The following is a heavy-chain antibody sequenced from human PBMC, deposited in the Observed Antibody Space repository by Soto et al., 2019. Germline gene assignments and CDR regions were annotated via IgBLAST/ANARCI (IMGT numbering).Heavy chain of an antibody. V-gene: IGHV5-51*01. J-gene: IGHJ4*02. Sequence: QVTISTDKSISTAYLQWSSLRASDTAIYYCARKLPMGDFDSWGQGTLVTVSS. CDR3: ARKLPMGDFDS.